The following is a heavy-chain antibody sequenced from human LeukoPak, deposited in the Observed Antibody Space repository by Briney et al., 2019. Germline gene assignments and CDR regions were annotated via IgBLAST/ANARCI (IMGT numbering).Heavy chain of an antibody. D-gene: IGHD4/OR15-4a*01. CDR2: INHGGST. J-gene: IGHJ4*02. CDR3: AREGRMSMGIEY. V-gene: IGHV4-34*01. Sequence: SETLSLTCAIYGGSLSGYYWSWIRQSPGKGLEWIGEINHGGSTNYSPSLKSRVTMSMDTSKNHFSLKLSSVTAADTAVYFCAREGRMSMGIEYWGQGTLVTVSS. CDR1: GGSLSGYY.